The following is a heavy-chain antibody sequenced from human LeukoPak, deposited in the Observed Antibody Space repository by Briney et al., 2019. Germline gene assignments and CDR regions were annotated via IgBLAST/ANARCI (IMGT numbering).Heavy chain of an antibody. CDR2: VSGSGDNT. CDR1: GFTFSSYA. J-gene: IGHJ4*02. V-gene: IGHV3-23*01. Sequence: GGSLRLSCAASGFTFSSYAMSWVRQAPGKGLEWVSVVSGSGDNTNYADSVKGRFTISRDNSKNTLFLQMNSLRTEDTAVYFCARWGNDYSQFDSWGQGTLVTVS. CDR3: ARWGNDYSQFDS. D-gene: IGHD4-11*01.